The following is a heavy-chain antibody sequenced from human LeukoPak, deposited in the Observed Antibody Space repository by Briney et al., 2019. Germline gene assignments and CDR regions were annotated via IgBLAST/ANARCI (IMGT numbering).Heavy chain of an antibody. Sequence: GGSLRLSCAASGFTFSSYSMNWFRQAPGKGLEWVSSISSSSSYIYYADSVKGRFTISRDNAKNPLYLQMNSLRAEDTAVYYCARAPSYYYDSSGYYYNWGQGTLVTVSS. V-gene: IGHV3-21*01. CDR3: ARAPSYYYDSSGYYYN. CDR1: GFTFSSYS. CDR2: ISSSSSYI. D-gene: IGHD3-22*01. J-gene: IGHJ4*02.